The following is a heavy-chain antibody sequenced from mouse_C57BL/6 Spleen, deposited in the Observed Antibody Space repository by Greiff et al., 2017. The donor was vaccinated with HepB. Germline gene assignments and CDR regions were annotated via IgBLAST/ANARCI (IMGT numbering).Heavy chain of an antibody. CDR2: IDPSDSYT. J-gene: IGHJ3*01. D-gene: IGHD3-2*02. CDR1: GYTFTSYW. V-gene: IGHV1-69*01. Sequence: QVQLQQPGAELVMPGASVKLSCKASGYTFTSYWMHWVKQRPGQGLEWIGEIDPSDSYTNYNQKFKGKSTLTVDKSSSTAYMQLSSLTSEDSAVYYCARASSDYGTWFAYWGHGTLGTVAA. CDR3: ARASSDYGTWFAY.